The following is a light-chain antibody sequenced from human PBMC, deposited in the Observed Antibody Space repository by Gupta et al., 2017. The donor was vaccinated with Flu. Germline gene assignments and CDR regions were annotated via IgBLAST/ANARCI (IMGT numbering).Light chain of an antibody. J-gene: IGKJ1*01. CDR1: QTISNY. V-gene: IGKV1-39*01. CDR2: AAS. CDR3: QQSDRPPWT. Sequence: DIQMTQSPSSLSASVGDRVTITCRASQTISNYVNWYQQKPGEAPKFLIYAASSLQSGVPSRFSGSGSGTYFTLTISRLQPEDFATYYCQQSDRPPWTFGQGTKVEIK.